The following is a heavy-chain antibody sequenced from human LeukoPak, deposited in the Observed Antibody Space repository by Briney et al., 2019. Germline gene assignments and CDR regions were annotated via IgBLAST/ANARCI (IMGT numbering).Heavy chain of an antibody. CDR2: ISWEGGTT. CDR3: SRDSVYGSAKNYFDH. J-gene: IGHJ4*02. Sequence: GGSLRLSYAASLSTFDDYAMHCVRPAPGKGLEWVSHISWEGGTTYYADSVRSRFTISRDNSKNSLYLQMDSLRTETTAFYYCSRDSVYGSAKNYFDHWGQGTLVSVSS. CDR1: LSTFDDYA. D-gene: IGHD3-10*01. V-gene: IGHV3-43*01.